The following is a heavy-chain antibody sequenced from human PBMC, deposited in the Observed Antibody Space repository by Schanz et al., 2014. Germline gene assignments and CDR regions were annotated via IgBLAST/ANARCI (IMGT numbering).Heavy chain of an antibody. CDR2: IIPVLAIA. D-gene: IGHD3-10*01. CDR3: ARAKRFGDMDV. J-gene: IGHJ6*02. V-gene: IGHV1-69*02. CDR1: GGTFSSYT. Sequence: QVQLVQSGAEVKKPGSSVKVSCTASGGTFSSYTISWIRQAPGQGLEWMGRIIPVLAIADYAQKFQGRVTITADKSTSTASMELSSLTSEDTAVYYCARAKRFGDMDVWGQGTTVTVSS.